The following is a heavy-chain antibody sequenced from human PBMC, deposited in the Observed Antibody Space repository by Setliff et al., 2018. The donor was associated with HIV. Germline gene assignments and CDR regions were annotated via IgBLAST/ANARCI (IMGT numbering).Heavy chain of an antibody. V-gene: IGHV4-4*07. CDR1: GGYLDSSS. J-gene: IGHJ5*02. D-gene: IGHD6-13*01. CDR2: VYSSGFT. Sequence: SETLSLTCSVSGGYLDSSSWSWIRQPAGKGLEWIGQVYSSGFTDYNPSLKSRVTLSADPSKTEVSLKMSSVTAADTAVYYCARGRAGTGLDPWGQGTLVTVSS. CDR3: ARGRAGTGLDP.